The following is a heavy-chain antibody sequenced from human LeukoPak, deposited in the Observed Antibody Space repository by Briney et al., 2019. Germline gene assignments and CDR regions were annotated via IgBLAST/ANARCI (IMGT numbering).Heavy chain of an antibody. V-gene: IGHV4-34*01. CDR2: INHSGST. CDR3: ARGQPPLY. CDR1: GXSFSGYY. Sequence: SEALSLTCAVYGXSFSGYYWSWIRQPPGKGLEWIGEINHSGSTNYNPSLKSRVTISVDTSKNQFSLKLSSVTAADTAVYYCARGQPPLYWGQGTLVTVSS. J-gene: IGHJ4*02.